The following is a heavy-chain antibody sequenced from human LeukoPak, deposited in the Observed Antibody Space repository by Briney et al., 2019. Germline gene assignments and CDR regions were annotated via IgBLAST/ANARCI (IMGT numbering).Heavy chain of an antibody. CDR1: GFTFGDYA. CDR2: IGSKAYGGTT. V-gene: IGHV3-49*04. Sequence: PGRSLRLSCTASGFTFGDYAMSWVRQAPGKGLEWVGFIGSKAYGGTTECAASVKGRFTISRDDSKSIAYLKMNSLKTEDTAVYYCTRDRYCSSTSCYVVATFDIWGQGTMVTVSS. D-gene: IGHD2-2*01. CDR3: TRDRYCSSTSCYVVATFDI. J-gene: IGHJ3*02.